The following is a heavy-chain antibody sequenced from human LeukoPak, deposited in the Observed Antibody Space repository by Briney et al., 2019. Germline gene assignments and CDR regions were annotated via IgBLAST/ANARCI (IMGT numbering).Heavy chain of an antibody. V-gene: IGHV3-48*01. Sequence: GGSLSLSCAASGFIFSQYSMNWVRKAPGKGREWVSHIRSSSETFYADSVKGRFTISRDNARNSLYLQMNNLRGKDTAIYYCARDARNSGYGCDLWGQGTLVTVSS. CDR2: IRSSSET. CDR1: GFIFSQYS. D-gene: IGHD5-12*01. J-gene: IGHJ5*02. CDR3: ARDARNSGYGCDL.